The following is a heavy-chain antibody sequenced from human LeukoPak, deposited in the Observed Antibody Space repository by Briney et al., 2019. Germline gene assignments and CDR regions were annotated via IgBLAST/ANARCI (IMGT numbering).Heavy chain of an antibody. D-gene: IGHD3-16*01. CDR1: GYTFGSYY. Sequence: ASVKVSCKASGYTFGSYYMYWVRQAPGQGLEWMGWIRPNSGGTNYTQKFQGRVTMTRDTSINTAYMELSRLTSDDTAVYFCATWGLHFDIWGQGTMVIVAS. J-gene: IGHJ3*02. CDR2: IRPNSGGT. V-gene: IGHV1-2*02. CDR3: ATWGLHFDI.